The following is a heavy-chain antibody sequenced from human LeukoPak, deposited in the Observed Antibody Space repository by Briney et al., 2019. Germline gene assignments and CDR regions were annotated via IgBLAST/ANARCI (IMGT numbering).Heavy chain of an antibody. CDR1: GGSFSGYY. Sequence: PSETLSLTCAVYGGSFSGYYWSWIRQPPGKGLEWIGEINHSGSTNYNPSLKSRVTISVDRSKNQFSLKLSSVTAADTAVYYCARDPADYDFWSGGFDYWGQGTLVTVSS. V-gene: IGHV4-34*01. CDR2: INHSGST. D-gene: IGHD3-3*01. CDR3: ARDPADYDFWSGGFDY. J-gene: IGHJ4*02.